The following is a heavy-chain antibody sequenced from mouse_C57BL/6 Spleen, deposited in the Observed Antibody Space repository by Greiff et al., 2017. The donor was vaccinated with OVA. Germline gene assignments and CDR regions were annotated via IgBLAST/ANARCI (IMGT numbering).Heavy chain of an antibody. CDR2: IHPNSGST. J-gene: IGHJ4*01. V-gene: IGHV1-64*01. Sequence: VQLQQPGAELVKPGASVKLSCKASGYTFTSYWMHWVKQRPGQGLEWIGMIHPNSGSTNYNEKFKSKATLTVDKSSSTAYMQLSSLTSEDSAVYYCASDHYGNYYAMDYWGQGTSVTVSS. CDR3: ASDHYGNYYAMDY. CDR1: GYTFTSYW. D-gene: IGHD2-1*01.